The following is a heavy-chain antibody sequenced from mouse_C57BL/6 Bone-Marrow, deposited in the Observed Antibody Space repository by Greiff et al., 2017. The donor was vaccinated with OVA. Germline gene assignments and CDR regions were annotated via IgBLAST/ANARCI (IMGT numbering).Heavy chain of an antibody. Sequence: EVQLVESGGGLVKPGGSLKLSCAASGFTFSSYGMSWVRQTPDKRLEWVATISSGGSYTYYPDSVKGRFTISRDNAKNTLYLQMSSLKSEDTAMYYCARYYYGSRWYFDVWGTGTTVTVSS. J-gene: IGHJ1*03. V-gene: IGHV5-6*01. CDR3: ARYYYGSRWYFDV. D-gene: IGHD1-1*01. CDR2: ISSGGSYT. CDR1: GFTFSSYG.